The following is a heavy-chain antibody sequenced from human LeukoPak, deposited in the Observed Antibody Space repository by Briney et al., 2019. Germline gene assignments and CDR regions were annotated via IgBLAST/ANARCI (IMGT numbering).Heavy chain of an antibody. V-gene: IGHV3-30*18. CDR2: ISNDGYNK. CDR1: GLTFSTYG. J-gene: IGHJ5*02. Sequence: TPRLSCAASGLTFSTYGMHWVRQAPGKGLEWVAVISNDGYNKYYADSVKGRFTISRDNSKNTLFLHMTSLRAEDPAVYSCAKPESHSRDYGKTWGQGTLVTVSS. D-gene: IGHD4-17*01. CDR3: AKPESHSRDYGKT.